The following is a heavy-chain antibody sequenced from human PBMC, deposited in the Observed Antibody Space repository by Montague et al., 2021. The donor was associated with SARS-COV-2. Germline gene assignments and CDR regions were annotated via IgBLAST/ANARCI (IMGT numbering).Heavy chain of an antibody. Sequence: RLSWSASGFTFSSYAMHWVRQAPGKGLEWVAVISYDGSNKYYADSVKGRFTISRDNSKNTLYLQMNSLRAEDTAVYYCARDGREGLLWFGELLFGWFDPWGQGTLVTVSS. V-gene: IGHV3-30*04. CDR2: ISYDGSNK. CDR1: GFTFSSYA. CDR3: ARDGREGLLWFGELLFGWFDP. J-gene: IGHJ5*02. D-gene: IGHD3-10*01.